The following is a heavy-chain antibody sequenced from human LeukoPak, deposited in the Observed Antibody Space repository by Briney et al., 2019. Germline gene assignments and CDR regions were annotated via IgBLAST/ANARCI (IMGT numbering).Heavy chain of an antibody. Sequence: SVKVSCKASGGTLSSYAISWVRQAPGQGLEWMGGIIPIFGTANYAQKSQGRVTITADESTSTAYMELSSLRSEDTAVYYCARPAVYSSGWYAYWGQGTLVTVSS. CDR2: IIPIFGTA. D-gene: IGHD6-19*01. J-gene: IGHJ4*02. V-gene: IGHV1-69*13. CDR3: ARPAVYSSGWYAY. CDR1: GGTLSSYA.